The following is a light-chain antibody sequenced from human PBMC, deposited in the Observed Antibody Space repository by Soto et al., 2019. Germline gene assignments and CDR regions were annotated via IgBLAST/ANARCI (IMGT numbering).Light chain of an antibody. V-gene: IGKV3-15*01. CDR3: QQYSNWPPIT. Sequence: ETVMTQSPATLSVSPGERATLSCRASQSVSSKLAWYQQKPGQAPRLIIYDTSTRATGIPARFSGSGSGTEFTLTISSLQSEDFAVYYCQQYSNWPPITFGQGTRLEIK. J-gene: IGKJ5*01. CDR1: QSVSSK. CDR2: DTS.